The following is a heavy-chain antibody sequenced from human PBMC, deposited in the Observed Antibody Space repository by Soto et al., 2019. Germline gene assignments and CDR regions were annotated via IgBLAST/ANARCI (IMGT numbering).Heavy chain of an antibody. CDR1: GASISSYY. J-gene: IGHJ4*02. V-gene: IGHV4-59*01. CDR3: AREDYGDNFDY. CDR2: IYYSGST. Sequence: SETLSLTCTVSGASISSYYLIWVRQPPGKGLEWIGYIYYSGSTNYNPSLKSRVTISVDTSKNQFSLKLSSVTAADTAVYYCAREDYGDNFDYWGQGTLVTVSS. D-gene: IGHD4-17*01.